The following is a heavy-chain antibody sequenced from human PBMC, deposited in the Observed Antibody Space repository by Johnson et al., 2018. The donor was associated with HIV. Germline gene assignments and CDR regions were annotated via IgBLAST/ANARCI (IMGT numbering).Heavy chain of an antibody. CDR1: GFTFSSYW. CDR2: IKQDGSEK. V-gene: IGHV3-7*05. D-gene: IGHD3-3*01. Sequence: VKLVESGGGVVQPGRSLRLSCAASGFTFSSYWMSWVRQAPGKGLEWVANIKQDGSEKYYVDSVKGRFTISRDNAKNSLYLQMNSLRAEDTAVYYCASSYDFWSGYPTNAFDIWGQGTMVTVSS. CDR3: ASSYDFWSGYPTNAFDI. J-gene: IGHJ3*02.